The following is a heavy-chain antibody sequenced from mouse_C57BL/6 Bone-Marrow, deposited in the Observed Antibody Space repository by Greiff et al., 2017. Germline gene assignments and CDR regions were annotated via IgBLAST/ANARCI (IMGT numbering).Heavy chain of an antibody. J-gene: IGHJ3*01. D-gene: IGHD2-4*01. Sequence: QVQLQQSGPELVKPGASVKISCKASGYTFTDYYINWVKQRPGQGLEWIGWIFPGSGSTYYNEKFKGKATLTVDKSSSTAYMLLSSLTSEDSAVYFCARRSYFYYDYAWFAYWGQGTLVAVSA. CDR2: IFPGSGST. CDR3: ARRSYFYYDYAWFAY. V-gene: IGHV1-75*01. CDR1: GYTFTDYY.